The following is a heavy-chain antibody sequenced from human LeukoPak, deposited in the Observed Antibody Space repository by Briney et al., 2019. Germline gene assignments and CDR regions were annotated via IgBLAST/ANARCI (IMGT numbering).Heavy chain of an antibody. CDR3: ARIPHYYDSSGYTTGS. J-gene: IGHJ4*02. D-gene: IGHD3-22*01. CDR1: GYSISSGYY. V-gene: IGHV4-38-2*02. CDR2: IYHSGST. Sequence: SETLSLTCTVSGYSISSGYYWGWIRQPPGKGLEWIGSIYHSGSTYYNPSLKSRVTISVDTSKNQFSLKLSSVTAADTAVYYCARIPHYYDSSGYTTGSWGQGTLVTVSS.